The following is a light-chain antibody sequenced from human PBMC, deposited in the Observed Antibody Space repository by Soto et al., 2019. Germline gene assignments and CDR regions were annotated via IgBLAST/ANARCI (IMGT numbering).Light chain of an antibody. Sequence: HSPTTISMSPGERATLSCRASQSVSSNLAWYQQKPGQAPRLLIYGASSRATGIPARFTGSGSGTEFTLTISSLQSEDFAVYFCQQYDNWPRSLGQGTKV. CDR3: QQYDNWPRS. V-gene: IGKV3-15*01. CDR1: QSVSSN. J-gene: IGKJ1*01. CDR2: GAS.